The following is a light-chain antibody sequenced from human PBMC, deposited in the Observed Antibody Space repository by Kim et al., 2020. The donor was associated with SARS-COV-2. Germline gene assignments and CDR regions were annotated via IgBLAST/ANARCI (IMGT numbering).Light chain of an antibody. CDR1: RGDFGVGKY. Sequence: PGQSVANSCSGTRGDFGVGKYVAWYQQHPGKSPKLIIDEVTKRPSGVPDRFSGSMSGNTASLTVSGLQAEDEADYYCASHGGYDYVFGTGTKVTVL. CDR3: ASHGGYDYV. J-gene: IGLJ1*01. CDR2: EVT. V-gene: IGLV2-8*01.